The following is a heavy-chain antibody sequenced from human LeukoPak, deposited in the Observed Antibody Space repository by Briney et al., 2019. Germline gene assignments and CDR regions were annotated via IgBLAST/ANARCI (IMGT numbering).Heavy chain of an antibody. D-gene: IGHD2-15*01. J-gene: IGHJ3*02. CDR3: AARYCSGGSQPCPNTDAFDI. CDR1: GYTFTSYG. CDR2: ISAYNGNT. V-gene: IGHV1-18*01. Sequence: GASVKVSCKASGYTFTSYGISWVRQAPGQGLEWMGWISAYNGNTNYAQKLQGRVTMTTDTSTSTAYMELRSLRSDDTAVYYCAARYCSGGSQPCPNTDAFDIWGQGTMVTVSS.